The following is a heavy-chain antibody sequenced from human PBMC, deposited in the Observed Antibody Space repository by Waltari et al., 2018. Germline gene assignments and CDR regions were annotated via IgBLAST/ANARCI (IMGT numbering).Heavy chain of an antibody. CDR2: INAGNGNT. Sequence: QVQLVQSGAEVKKPGASVKVSCKASGYTFTSYAMHWVRQAPGQRLEWMGWINAGNGNTKYSQKCQGRVTITRDTSASTAYMELSSLRSEDTAVYYCARDPLMTTVTTYWFDPWGQGTLVTVSS. J-gene: IGHJ5*02. CDR3: ARDPLMTTVTTYWFDP. V-gene: IGHV1-3*01. CDR1: GYTFTSYA. D-gene: IGHD4-17*01.